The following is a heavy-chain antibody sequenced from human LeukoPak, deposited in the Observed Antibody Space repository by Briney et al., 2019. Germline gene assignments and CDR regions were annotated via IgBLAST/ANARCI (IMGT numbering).Heavy chain of an antibody. CDR2: IHKTGTT. V-gene: IGHV4-39*01. Sequence: SETLSLICTVSGGSIRGYDSFWGWIRQPRGKGLEWIGSIHKTGTTYYNSSLKSRLTLSVDTSKNQLSLKLSSVTAADTAVYYCARHRVGSGDTYYDFWSGYSGFDPWGQGTLVTVSS. J-gene: IGHJ5*02. CDR3: ARHRVGSGDTYYDFWSGYSGFDP. CDR1: GGSIRGYDSF. D-gene: IGHD3-3*01.